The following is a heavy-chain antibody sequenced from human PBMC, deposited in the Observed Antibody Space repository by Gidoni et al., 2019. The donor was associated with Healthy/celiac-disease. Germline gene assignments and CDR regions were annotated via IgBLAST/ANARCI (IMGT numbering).Heavy chain of an antibody. V-gene: IGHV3-7*01. J-gene: IGHJ5*02. Sequence: EVQLVESGGGLVEPGGSLRLSCAASGLTFSSYWMSWVRKAPGKGLEWVANINQDGSEKYYVDSVKGRFTSSRDNAKNSLYLQMNSLRAEDTAVYYCARDHDPYYYDSSGLFDPWGQGTLVTVSS. CDR3: ARDHDPYYYDSSGLFDP. CDR1: GLTFSSYW. CDR2: INQDGSEK. D-gene: IGHD3-22*01.